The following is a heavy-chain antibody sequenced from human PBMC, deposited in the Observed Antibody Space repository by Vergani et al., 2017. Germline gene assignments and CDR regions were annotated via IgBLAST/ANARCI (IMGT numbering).Heavy chain of an antibody. CDR1: GGSFSGYY. CDR2: IYTSGST. CDR3: ARRAGYCYGLRYFDL. Sequence: QVQLQQWGAGLLKPSETLSLTCAVYGGSFSGYYWSWIRQPAGKGLEWIGRIYTSGSTNYNPSLKSRVTMSVDTSKNQFSLKLSSVTAADTAVYYCARRAGYCYGLRYFDLWGRGTLVTVSS. V-gene: IGHV4-59*10. J-gene: IGHJ2*01. D-gene: IGHD5-18*01.